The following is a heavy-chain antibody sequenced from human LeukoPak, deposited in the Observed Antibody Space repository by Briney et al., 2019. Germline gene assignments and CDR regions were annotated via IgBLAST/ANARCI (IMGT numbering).Heavy chain of an antibody. CDR2: ISDSSRKI. J-gene: IGHJ4*02. CDR3: ARGPYGDYIDAFDY. D-gene: IGHD4-17*01. CDR1: GFTFSTYS. Sequence: GGSLRLSCAASGFTFSTYSMNWVRQAPGKGLEWVSYISDSSRKIYYADSVKGRFTISRDNAKNSLYLQMNSLRAEDTAVYYCARGPYGDYIDAFDYWGQGTLVTVSS. V-gene: IGHV3-48*01.